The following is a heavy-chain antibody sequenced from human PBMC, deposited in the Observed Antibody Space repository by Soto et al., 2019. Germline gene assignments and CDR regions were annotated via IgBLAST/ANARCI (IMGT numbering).Heavy chain of an antibody. CDR2: IFYSGST. CDR1: GGSVSSGSYS. D-gene: IGHD6-13*01. Sequence: QVQLQESGPGLVKPSETLSLTCTVSGGSVSSGSYSWIWIRQPPGKGLEWIGYIFYSGSTHYNPSLQSHVTISLDPSKNQFALKLASVTAADSAVYYCARVQYSSSWDLDYWGQGTLVTVSS. V-gene: IGHV4-61*01. J-gene: IGHJ4*02. CDR3: ARVQYSSSWDLDY.